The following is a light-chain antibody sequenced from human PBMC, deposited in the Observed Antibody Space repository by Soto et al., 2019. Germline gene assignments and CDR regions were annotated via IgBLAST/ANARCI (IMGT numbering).Light chain of an antibody. CDR2: GAS. J-gene: IGKJ1*01. Sequence: IMLTQSPGTLSLSPGERATLSYRASQSVSSSYLAWYQQKPGQAPRLLIYGASSRATGIPDRFSGSGSGTDFTLTISRLEPEDFAVYYCQHYYTSYTTFGQGTKV. V-gene: IGKV3-20*01. CDR3: QHYYTSYTT. CDR1: QSVSSSY.